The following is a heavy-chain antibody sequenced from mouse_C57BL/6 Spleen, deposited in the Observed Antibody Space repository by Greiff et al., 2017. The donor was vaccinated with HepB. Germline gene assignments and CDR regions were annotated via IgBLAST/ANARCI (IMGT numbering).Heavy chain of an antibody. Sequence: EVQLQQSGAELVKPGASVKLSCTASGFNIKDYYMHWVKQRTEQGLEWIGRIDPEDGETKYAPKFQSKATITADTSSNTAYLQLSSLTSEDTAVYYWAIDDYGVYYYAMDYWGQGTSVTVSS. CDR1: GFNIKDYY. J-gene: IGHJ4*01. D-gene: IGHD2-4*01. CDR2: IDPEDGET. CDR3: AIDDYGVYYYAMDY. V-gene: IGHV14-2*01.